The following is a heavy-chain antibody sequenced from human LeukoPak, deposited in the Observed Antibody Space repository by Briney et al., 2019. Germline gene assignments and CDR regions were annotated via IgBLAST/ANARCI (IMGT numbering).Heavy chain of an antibody. Sequence: SETLSLTCTVSGGSISSSSYYWGWIRQPPGKGLEWIGSIYYSGSTYYNPSLKSRVTISVDTSKNQFSLKLSSVTAADTAVYYCAREEAAAGSYFDYWGQGTLVTVSS. CDR1: GGSISSSSYY. D-gene: IGHD6-13*01. V-gene: IGHV4-39*07. CDR3: AREEAAAGSYFDY. J-gene: IGHJ4*02. CDR2: IYYSGST.